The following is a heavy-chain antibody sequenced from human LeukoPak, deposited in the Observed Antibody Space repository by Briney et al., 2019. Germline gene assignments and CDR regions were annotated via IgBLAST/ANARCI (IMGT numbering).Heavy chain of an antibody. D-gene: IGHD6-13*01. CDR3: ARALPAGTNAFDI. Sequence: GGSLRLSCAASGFTFSSYWMSWVRQAPGKGLEWVANIKQDGSEKYYVDSVKGRFTISRDNAKNSLYLQMNSLRAEDTAVYYCARALPAGTNAFDIWGQGTMVTVSS. V-gene: IGHV3-7*01. CDR1: GFTFSSYW. CDR2: IKQDGSEK. J-gene: IGHJ3*02.